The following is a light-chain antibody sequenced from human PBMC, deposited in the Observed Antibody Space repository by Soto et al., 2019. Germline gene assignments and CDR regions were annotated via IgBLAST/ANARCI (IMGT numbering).Light chain of an antibody. CDR1: SSDVGTYNY. V-gene: IGLV2-11*01. CDR3: CSYAGRYTSV. CDR2: DVS. J-gene: IGLJ2*01. Sequence: QSALTQPRSVSGSPGQSVTISCTGTSSDVGTYNYVSWYQQHPGKAPKLMIYDVSQRPSGVPDRFSGSKSGNTASLTISGLHAEDESDYYCCSYAGRYTSVFGGGTKLTVL.